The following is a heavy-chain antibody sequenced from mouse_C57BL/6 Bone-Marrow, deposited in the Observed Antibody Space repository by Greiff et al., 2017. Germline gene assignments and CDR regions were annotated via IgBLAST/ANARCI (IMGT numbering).Heavy chain of an antibody. CDR1: GFSFNTYA. CDR2: IRCKSNNYAT. CDR3: LRHAPPPTVVADYYAMDY. D-gene: IGHD1-1*01. J-gene: IGHJ4*01. V-gene: IGHV10-1*01. Sequence: EVQLVESGGGLVQPKGSLKLSCAASGFSFNTYAMNWVRQAPGKGLEWVARIRCKSNNYATYYADSVKDRFTISRDDSESMLYLQMNNLKTEDTAMYYCLRHAPPPTVVADYYAMDYWGQGTSVTVSS.